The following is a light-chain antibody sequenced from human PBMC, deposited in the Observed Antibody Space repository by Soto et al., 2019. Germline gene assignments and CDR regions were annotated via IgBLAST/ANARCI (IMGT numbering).Light chain of an antibody. J-gene: IGKJ1*01. Sequence: EIVLTQSPGSLSLSPGEGATLSCRASQSVSSSFFAWYQQKPGQAPSLLMYGASRRATCVPDRFSGSGSGTDFTLSISRLEPEDFAVYYCQQYESSVTFGQGTKVEIK. CDR1: QSVSSSF. V-gene: IGKV3-20*01. CDR3: QQYESSVT. CDR2: GAS.